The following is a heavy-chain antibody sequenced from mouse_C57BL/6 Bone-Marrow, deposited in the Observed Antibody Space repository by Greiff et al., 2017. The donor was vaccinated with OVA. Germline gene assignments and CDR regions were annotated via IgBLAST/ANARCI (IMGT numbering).Heavy chain of an antibody. Sequence: EVHLVESGGGLVKPGGSLKLSCAASGFTFSSYAMSWVRQTPEKRLEWVATISDGGSYTYYPDNVKGRFTISRDNAKNNLYLQMSHLKSDDTAMYYRARDGSSYFDYWGQGTTLTVSS. J-gene: IGHJ2*01. CDR2: ISDGGSYT. V-gene: IGHV5-4*01. CDR1: GFTFSSYA. D-gene: IGHD4-1*01. CDR3: ARDGSSYFDY.